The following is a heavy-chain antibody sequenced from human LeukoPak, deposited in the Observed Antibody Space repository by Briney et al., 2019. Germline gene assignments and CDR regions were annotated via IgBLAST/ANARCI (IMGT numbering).Heavy chain of an antibody. CDR2: ISRSGSV. Sequence: PSETLSLTCTVSGYSISSGYYWGWIRQPPGKGLDWIGSISRSGSVYYNPSLKSRVTISLDTSKNQFSLKLNSVTAADTAVYYCARDRAGGDDQNPWGQGTLVTVSS. CDR1: GYSISSGYY. CDR3: ARDRAGGDDQNP. D-gene: IGHD3-16*01. V-gene: IGHV4-38-2*02. J-gene: IGHJ4*02.